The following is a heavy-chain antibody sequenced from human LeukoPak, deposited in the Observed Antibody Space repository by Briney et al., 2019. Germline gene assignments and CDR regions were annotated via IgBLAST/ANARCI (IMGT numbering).Heavy chain of an antibody. D-gene: IGHD3-3*01. Sequence: PGGSLRLSCAASGFTFSTYWMNWVRQAPGKGLEWVANIKQDGSGKYYVDSVKGRFTLSRDSAKNSLYLQMNSLRAEDTAVYYCARAEWSNWYFDLWSRGTLVTVSS. CDR1: GFTFSTYW. J-gene: IGHJ2*01. V-gene: IGHV3-7*03. CDR2: IKQDGSGK. CDR3: ARAEWSNWYFDL.